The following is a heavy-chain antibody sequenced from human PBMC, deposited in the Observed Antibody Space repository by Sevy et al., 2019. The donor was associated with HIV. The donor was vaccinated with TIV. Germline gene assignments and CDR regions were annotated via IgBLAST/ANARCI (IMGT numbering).Heavy chain of an antibody. CDR1: GYSFNNYW. V-gene: IGHV5-51*01. CDR2: IYPGDSDT. D-gene: IGHD6-13*01. CDR3: ARHSYSSTWPRVYYQTDV. Sequence: GESLKISCTGSGYSFNNYWVGWVRQVPGEGLEWMGIIYPGDSDTKYSPSSEGQVTHSVDKSINTAYLQWSSLKASDTAMYFCARHSYSSTWPRVYYQTDVWGKGTTVTVSS. J-gene: IGHJ6*03.